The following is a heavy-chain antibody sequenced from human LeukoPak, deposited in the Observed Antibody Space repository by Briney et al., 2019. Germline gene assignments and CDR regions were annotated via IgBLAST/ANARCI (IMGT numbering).Heavy chain of an antibody. CDR3: ARTGYSSTGSFSYYYMDV. D-gene: IGHD6-13*01. J-gene: IGHJ6*03. V-gene: IGHV3-7*01. Sequence: PGGSLRLSCAASGFTFNSYWMSWLRQAPGKGLEWVANKKQGGSEKYYGDSVKGRFTISRDNAKNSLYPQMNRLRAEDTAVYCCARTGYSSTGSFSYYYMDVWGKGTTVSVS. CDR1: GFTFNSYW. CDR2: KKQGGSEK.